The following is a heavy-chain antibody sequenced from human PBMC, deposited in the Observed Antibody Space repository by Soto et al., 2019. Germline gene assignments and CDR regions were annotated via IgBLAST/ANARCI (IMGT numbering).Heavy chain of an antibody. CDR1: GYTFTSYG. CDR2: ISAYNGNT. D-gene: IGHD6-19*01. J-gene: IGHJ6*02. V-gene: IGHV1-18*04. CDR3: ARDGSGWYVYYYGMDV. Sequence: ASVKVSCKASGYTFTSYGISWVRQAPGQGLEWMGWISAYNGNTNYAQKLQGRVTMTTDTSTSTAYMDLRSLRSDDTAVYYCARDGSGWYVYYYGMDVWGQGTTVTVSS.